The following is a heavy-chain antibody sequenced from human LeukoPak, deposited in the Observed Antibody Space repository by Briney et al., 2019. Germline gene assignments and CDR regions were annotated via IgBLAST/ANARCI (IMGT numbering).Heavy chain of an antibody. CDR2: IYGDGYI. Sequence: PSETLSLTCTVSGGSINSYYWNWLRQPAGKGLEWIGRIYGDGYINYNPSLKSRVTLSVDTSKSQSSLKLSSVTAADTALYYCARDPSYSSGFFDYWGQGTLVTVSS. J-gene: IGHJ4*02. CDR1: GGSINSYY. CDR3: ARDPSYSSGFFDY. D-gene: IGHD6-19*01. V-gene: IGHV4-4*07.